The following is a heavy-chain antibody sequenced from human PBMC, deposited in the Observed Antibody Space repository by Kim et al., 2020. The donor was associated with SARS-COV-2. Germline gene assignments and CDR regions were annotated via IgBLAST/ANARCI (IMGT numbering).Heavy chain of an antibody. D-gene: IGHD3-3*01. CDR2: MNPNSGNT. J-gene: IGHJ6*01. V-gene: IGHV1-8*01. CDR1: GYTFISYD. CDR3: ARVPAWSGPTTYNNAIDV. Sequence: ASVKVSCKASGYTFISYDINWVRQATGQGLEWMGWMNPNSGNTGYAQKFQGRVSMTRDTSITTAYMELSSLRSEDTAVYYCARVPAWSGPTTYNNAIDVW.